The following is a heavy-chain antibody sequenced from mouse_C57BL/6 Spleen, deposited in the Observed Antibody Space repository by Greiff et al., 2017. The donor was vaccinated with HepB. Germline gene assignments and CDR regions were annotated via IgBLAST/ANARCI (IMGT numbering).Heavy chain of an antibody. CDR3: ARLFIYTVVDTRGCYFDY. D-gene: IGHD1-1*01. CDR1: GFTFSDYG. J-gene: IGHJ2*01. V-gene: IGHV5-17*01. CDR2: ISSGSSTI. Sequence: EVKLVESGGGLVKPGGSLKLSCAASGFTFSDYGMHWVRQAPEKGLEWVAYISSGSSTIYYADTVKGRFTISRDNAKNTLFLQMTSLRSEDTAMYYCARLFIYTVVDTRGCYFDYWGQGTTLTVSS.